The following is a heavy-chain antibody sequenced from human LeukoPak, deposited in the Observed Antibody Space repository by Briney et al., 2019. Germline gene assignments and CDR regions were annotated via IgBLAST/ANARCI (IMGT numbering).Heavy chain of an antibody. V-gene: IGHV4-39*07. CDR2: IYYSGST. J-gene: IGHJ4*02. CDR1: GGSISSSSYY. D-gene: IGHD6-13*01. Sequence: SETLSLTCTVSGGSISSSSYYWGWIRQPPGKGLEWIGTIYYSGSTYYNPSLKSRVTISVDTSKNQFSLKLSSVTAADTAVYYCARDRSGYSSSWSLYYWGQGTLVTVSS. CDR3: ARDRSGYSSSWSLYY.